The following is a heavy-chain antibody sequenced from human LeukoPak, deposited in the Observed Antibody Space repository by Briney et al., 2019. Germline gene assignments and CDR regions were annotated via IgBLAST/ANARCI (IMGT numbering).Heavy chain of an antibody. D-gene: IGHD2-2*01. J-gene: IGHJ6*03. CDR2: IYYSGST. CDR1: GGSISSYY. V-gene: IGHV4-59*12. Sequence: SETLSLTCTVSGGSISSYYWSWIRQPPGKGLEWIGYIYYSGSTYYNPSLKSRVTISVDRSKNQFSLKLSSVTAADTAVYYCARSDCSSTSCPLYHYYMDVWGKGTTVTVSS. CDR3: ARSDCSSTSCPLYHYYMDV.